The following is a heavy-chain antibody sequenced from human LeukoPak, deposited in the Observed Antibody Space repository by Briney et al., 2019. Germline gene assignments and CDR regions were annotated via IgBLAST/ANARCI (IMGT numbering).Heavy chain of an antibody. CDR2: INPNSGVT. D-gene: IGHD3-22*01. V-gene: IGHV1-2*02. Sequence: ASVKVSCKASDYTFASYGINWVRQAPGQGLEWMGWINPNSGVTNYAQKFQGRVTMTRDTSISTAYMELSRLRSDDTAVYYCARTYYDSSGYVPFDYWGQGTLVTVSS. J-gene: IGHJ4*02. CDR1: DYTFASYG. CDR3: ARTYYDSSGYVPFDY.